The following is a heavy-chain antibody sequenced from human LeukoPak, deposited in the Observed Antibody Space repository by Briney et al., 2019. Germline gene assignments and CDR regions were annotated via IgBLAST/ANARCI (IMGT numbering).Heavy chain of an antibody. V-gene: IGHV4-59*01. Sequence: SETLSLSCSVSGGSISTYYWTWIRQTPGQGLEWIGYSHYSGSTNYNSSLESRVTISVDTSKNQFSLKLNSVTAADTAIYYCARAPRGESDAASGFYGMDVWGQGTTVAVSS. D-gene: IGHD3-22*01. CDR2: SHYSGST. CDR1: GGSISTYY. CDR3: ARAPRGESDAASGFYGMDV. J-gene: IGHJ6*02.